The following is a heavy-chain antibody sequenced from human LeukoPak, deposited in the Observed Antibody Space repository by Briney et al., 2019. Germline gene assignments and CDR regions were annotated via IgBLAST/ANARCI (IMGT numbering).Heavy chain of an antibody. V-gene: IGHV3-7*01. CDR1: DDSITIYY. CDR3: ARDKVVGATHFDY. J-gene: IGHJ4*02. D-gene: IGHD1-26*01. CDR2: IKQDGGEI. Sequence: ETLSLTCTVSDDSITIYYWSWVRQAPGKGLEWVANIKQDGGEIYYVDSVKGRFTISRDNAKNSLSLQMNSLRAEDTAVYYCARDKVVGATHFDYWGQGTLITVSS.